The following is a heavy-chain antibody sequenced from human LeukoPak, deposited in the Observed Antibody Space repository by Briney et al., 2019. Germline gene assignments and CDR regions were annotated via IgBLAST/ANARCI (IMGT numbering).Heavy chain of an antibody. J-gene: IGHJ4*02. D-gene: IGHD2-15*01. V-gene: IGHV3-7*01. CDR3: ASWVGRDY. CDR1: GFSISTYW. CDR2: IKQDGSEE. Sequence: GGSLRLSCAASGFSISTYWTTRVRQAPGKGLEWVANIKQDGSEEYYVDSVKGRFTVSRDNAKNSLYLQMNSLRAEDTAVYYCASWVGRDYWGQGTLVTVSS.